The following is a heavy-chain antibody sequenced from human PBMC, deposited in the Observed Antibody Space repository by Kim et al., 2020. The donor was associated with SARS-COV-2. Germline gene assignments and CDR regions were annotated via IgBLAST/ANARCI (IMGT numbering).Heavy chain of an antibody. CDR2: ISGSGGST. Sequence: GGSLRLSCAASGFTFSSYAMSWVRQAPGKGLEWVSAISGSGGSTYYADSVKGRFTISRDNSKNTLYLQMNSLRAEDTAVYYCATRGDIVVVPAAIVADYWGQGTLVTVSS. J-gene: IGHJ4*02. V-gene: IGHV3-23*01. CDR3: ATRGDIVVVPAAIVADY. CDR1: GFTFSSYA. D-gene: IGHD2-2*02.